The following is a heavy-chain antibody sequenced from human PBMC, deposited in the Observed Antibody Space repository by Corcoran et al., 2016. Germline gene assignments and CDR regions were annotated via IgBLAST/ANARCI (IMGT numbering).Heavy chain of an antibody. CDR1: GGSFSGYY. CDR2: INHSGST. Sequence: QVQLQQWGAGLLKPSETLSLTCAVYGGSFSGYYWSWIRQPPGKGLEWIGEINHSGSTNYNPSLKSRVTISVATSKNQFSMKLRSVTTADTAVYDCARDGTAMGRSAGKEDDRNWVDPWGQGTLVTVSS. V-gene: IGHV4-34*01. J-gene: IGHJ5*02. D-gene: IGHD5-18*01. CDR3: ARDGTAMGRSAGKEDDRNWVDP.